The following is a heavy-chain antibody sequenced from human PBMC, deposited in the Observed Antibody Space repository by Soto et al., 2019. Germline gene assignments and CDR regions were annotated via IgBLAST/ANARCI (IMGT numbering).Heavy chain of an antibody. D-gene: IGHD3-3*01. CDR3: AKENLEWFGRAPNWFDP. CDR2: ISGSGGST. Sequence: GGSLRLSCAASGFTFSSYAMSWVRQAPGKGLEWVSAISGSGGSTYYADSVKGRFTISRDNSKNTLYLQMNSLRAEDTAVYYCAKENLEWFGRAPNWFDPWGQGTLVTVSS. CDR1: GFTFSSYA. V-gene: IGHV3-23*01. J-gene: IGHJ5*02.